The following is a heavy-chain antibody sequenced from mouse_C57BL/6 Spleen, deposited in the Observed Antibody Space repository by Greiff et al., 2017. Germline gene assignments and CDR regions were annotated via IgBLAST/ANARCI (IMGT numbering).Heavy chain of an antibody. D-gene: IGHD1-1*01. CDR1: GYTFTSYW. J-gene: IGHJ4*01. CDR3: ARAITTVLATKYYAMDY. CDR2: IDPNSGGT. Sequence: QVQLQQPGAELVKPGASVKLSCKASGYTFTSYWMHWVKQRPGRGLEWIGRIDPNSGGTKYNEKFKSKATLTVDKPSSTAYMQLSSLPSTDSAVYDWARAITTVLATKYYAMDYWGQGTSGTVSS. V-gene: IGHV1-72*01.